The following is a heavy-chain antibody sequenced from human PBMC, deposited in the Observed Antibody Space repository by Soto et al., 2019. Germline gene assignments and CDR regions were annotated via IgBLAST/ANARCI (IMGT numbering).Heavy chain of an antibody. CDR1: GDIVSSNSAA. CDR2: TYYSSKWYN. J-gene: IGHJ5*02. V-gene: IGHV6-1*01. D-gene: IGHD3-3*01. CDR3: AAGDDFWSGYSYNWFDP. Sequence: SQTVSLTCAISGDIVSSNSAAWNWIRQSPSRGLEWLGRTYYSSKWYNDYALSVKSRITINPDTSKNQFSLQLSSVTAADTAVYYCAAGDDFWSGYSYNWFDPWGQGTLVTVSS.